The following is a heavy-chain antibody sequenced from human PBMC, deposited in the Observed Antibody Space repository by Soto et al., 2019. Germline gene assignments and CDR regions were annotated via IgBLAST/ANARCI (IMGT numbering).Heavy chain of an antibody. V-gene: IGHV3-23*01. CDR1: GFTFSSYS. CDR3: AITSSWGTHDAFDI. Sequence: GGSLRLSCAASGFTFSSYSMSWVRPAPGKGLEWVSAISGSGGSTYYADSVKGRFTISRDNSKNTLYLQMNSLRAEDTAVYYCAITSSWGTHDAFDIWGQGTMVTVSS. J-gene: IGHJ3*02. CDR2: ISGSGGST. D-gene: IGHD6-13*01.